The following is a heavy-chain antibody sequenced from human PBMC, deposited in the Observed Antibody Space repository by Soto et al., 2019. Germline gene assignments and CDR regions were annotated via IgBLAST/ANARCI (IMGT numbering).Heavy chain of an antibody. Sequence: GGSLRLSCAASGFTFSSYWMIWVRQAPGKGLEWVANIKQDGSEKYYVDSVKGRFTISRDNAKNSLYLQMNSLRAEDTAVYYCARVGYCSSTSCYSGYYYGMDVWGQGTTVTVSS. D-gene: IGHD2-2*01. CDR2: IKQDGSEK. V-gene: IGHV3-7*04. J-gene: IGHJ6*02. CDR1: GFTFSSYW. CDR3: ARVGYCSSTSCYSGYYYGMDV.